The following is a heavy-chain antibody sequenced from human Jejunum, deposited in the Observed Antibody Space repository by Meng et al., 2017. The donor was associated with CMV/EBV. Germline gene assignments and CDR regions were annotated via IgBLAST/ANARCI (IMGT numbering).Heavy chain of an antibody. CDR1: FTFRCHY. CDR3: ARGKRDSSGYSFDY. Sequence: FTFRCHYVDWVRQAPGKGLEWVGRSKNKANSYTTEYAASVKGRFIISRDESKNSLYLQINSLKVEDTAVYYCARGKRDSSGYSFDYWGQGTLVTVSS. D-gene: IGHD3-22*01. J-gene: IGHJ4*02. CDR2: SKNKANSYTT. V-gene: IGHV3-72*01.